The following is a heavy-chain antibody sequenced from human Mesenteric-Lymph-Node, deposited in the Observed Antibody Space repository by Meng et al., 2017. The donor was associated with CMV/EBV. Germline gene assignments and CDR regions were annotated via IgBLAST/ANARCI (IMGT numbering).Heavy chain of an antibody. CDR1: GLIVSSAY. V-gene: IGHV3-53*01. Sequence: GGSLRLSCAASGLIVSSAYMIWVRQGPGKGLEWVSIIFSDGRTYYADSVRGRFTISRDSSTNTLYLQMNSLRAEDTAVYYCAKDLGCSSTSCYRGRAPFDYWGQGTLVTVSS. D-gene: IGHD2-2*01. CDR2: IFSDGRT. J-gene: IGHJ4*02. CDR3: AKDLGCSSTSCYRGRAPFDY.